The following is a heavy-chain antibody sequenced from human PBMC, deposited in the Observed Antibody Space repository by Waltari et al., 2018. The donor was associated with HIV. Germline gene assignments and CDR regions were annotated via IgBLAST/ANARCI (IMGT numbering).Heavy chain of an antibody. V-gene: IGHV3-30*18. CDR3: VKGGWSSGGHCDY. J-gene: IGHJ4*02. CDR1: GFTFSTNG. CDR2: ISYDGSDK. Sequence: QVQLVESGGGVVQPGRPLRLSCAASGFTFSTNGMHWVRQAPGKGLEWVAVISYDGSDKSYADSVKGRFTISRDNSKNTVYLQMNSLRGEDTAVYYCVKGGWSSGGHCDYWGQGTLVTVSS. D-gene: IGHD6-19*01.